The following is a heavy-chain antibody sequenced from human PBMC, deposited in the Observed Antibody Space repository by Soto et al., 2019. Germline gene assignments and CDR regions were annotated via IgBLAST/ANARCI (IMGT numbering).Heavy chain of an antibody. CDR1: GYSFTSYW. CDR3: ARRSGGSGSYYKSLDY. V-gene: IGHV5-51*01. D-gene: IGHD3-10*01. Sequence: HGESLKISCKGSGYSFTSYWIGWVRQMPGKGLEWMGIIYPGDSDTRHSPSFQGQVTISADKSISTAYLQWSSLKASDTAMYYCARRSGGSGSYYKSLDYWGQGTLVTVSS. CDR2: IYPGDSDT. J-gene: IGHJ4*02.